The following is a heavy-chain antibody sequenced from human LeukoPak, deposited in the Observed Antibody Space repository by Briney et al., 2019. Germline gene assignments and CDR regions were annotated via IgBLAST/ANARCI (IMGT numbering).Heavy chain of an antibody. J-gene: IGHJ4*02. D-gene: IGHD3-10*01. Sequence: PSETLSLTRTVSGGSLSSGDYYWSWIRQPPGKGLEWLGYIYYSGSTYYNPSLKSRVTISVDTSKNQFSLKLSSVTAADTAVYYCARARGDYYGSGSYDYWGQGTLVTVSS. V-gene: IGHV4-30-4*01. CDR1: GGSLSSGDYY. CDR3: ARARGDYYGSGSYDY. CDR2: IYYSGST.